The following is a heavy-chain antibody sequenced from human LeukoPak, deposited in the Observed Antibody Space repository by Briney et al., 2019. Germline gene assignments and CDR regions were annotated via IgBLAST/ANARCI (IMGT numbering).Heavy chain of an antibody. D-gene: IGHD3-22*01. CDR3: ARGGLPNYYDSSGYYDY. Sequence: ASVKVSCKASGYTFTSYYMHWVRQAPGQGLEWMGIINPSGGSTSYAQKFQGRVTMTRDTSTSTVYMELSSLRSEDTAVYYCARGGLPNYYDSSGYYDYWGQGTLVTVSS. J-gene: IGHJ4*02. CDR2: INPSGGST. V-gene: IGHV1-46*01. CDR1: GYTFTSYY.